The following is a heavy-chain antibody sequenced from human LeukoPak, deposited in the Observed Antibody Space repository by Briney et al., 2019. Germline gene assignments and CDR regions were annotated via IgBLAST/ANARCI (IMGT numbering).Heavy chain of an antibody. Sequence: PGGSLRLSCAASGLFFSSYAMNWVRQAPRKGLEWVSGISVSGGSTYYADSVKGRFTISRDNSKNTLYLQMNSLRAEDTATYYCVIDVPLAGSVCWGQGTLASVFS. CDR2: ISVSGGST. V-gene: IGHV3-23*01. J-gene: IGHJ4*02. CDR1: GLFFSSYA. D-gene: IGHD5/OR15-5a*01. CDR3: VIDVPLAGSVC.